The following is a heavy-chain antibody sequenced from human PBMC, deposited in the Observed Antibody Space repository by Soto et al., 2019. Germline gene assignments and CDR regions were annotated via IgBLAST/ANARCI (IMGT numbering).Heavy chain of an antibody. Sequence: GASVKVSCKASGYTFINYDISWVRQATGQGLERMGWMNSGSGKTGYANKFQGRVTMTRDASTSTAHLELSSLTSEDTAVYYCARMASSGTLNWFDPWGQGTLVTVSS. CDR2: MNSGSGKT. V-gene: IGHV1-8*02. CDR3: ARMASSGTLNWFDP. J-gene: IGHJ5*02. CDR1: GYTFINYD.